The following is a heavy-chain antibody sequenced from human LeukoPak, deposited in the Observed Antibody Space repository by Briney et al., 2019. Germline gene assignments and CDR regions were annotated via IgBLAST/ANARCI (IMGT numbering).Heavy chain of an antibody. CDR3: ARHFAYSSSSYFDY. CDR1: GGSVSNYY. J-gene: IGHJ4*02. D-gene: IGHD6-6*01. Sequence: SETLSLTCSVSGGSVSNYYGSWIRQHPGKGLEWIGYVYYTGSTNYNPSLKSRVTMFEDKSKNQFSLRLYSVTVADTAVYYCARHFAYSSSSYFDYWGQGSLVTVSS. CDR2: VYYTGST. V-gene: IGHV4-59*08.